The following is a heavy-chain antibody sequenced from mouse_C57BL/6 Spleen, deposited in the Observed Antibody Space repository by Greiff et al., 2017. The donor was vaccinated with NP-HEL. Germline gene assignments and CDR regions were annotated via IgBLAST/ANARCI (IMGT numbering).Heavy chain of an antibody. CDR3: ARQGITTVVAKGWYFDV. J-gene: IGHJ1*03. CDR2: ISNLAYSI. D-gene: IGHD1-1*01. V-gene: IGHV5-15*01. CDR1: GFTFSDYG. Sequence: EVQLVESGGGLVQPGGSLKLSCAASGFTFSDYGMAWVRQAPRKGPEWVAFISNLAYSIYYADTVTGRFTISRENAKNTLYLEMSSLRSEDTAMYYCARQGITTVVAKGWYFDVWGTGTTVTVSS.